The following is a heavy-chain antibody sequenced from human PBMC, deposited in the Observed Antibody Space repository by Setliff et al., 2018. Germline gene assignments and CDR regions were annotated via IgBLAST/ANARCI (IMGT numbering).Heavy chain of an antibody. CDR2: INPISGGT. CDR3: GRAGVAAADRKGLLDY. D-gene: IGHD6-13*01. CDR1: GYIFAGYY. Sequence: ASVKVSCKASGYIFAGYYMHWVRQTPGQGLEWMGWINPISGGTNYAQKFQGRVTMAWDASITTVYLDLSGLTSEDTAVYYCGRAGVAAADRKGLLDYWGQGTLVTVSS. V-gene: IGHV1-2*02. J-gene: IGHJ4*02.